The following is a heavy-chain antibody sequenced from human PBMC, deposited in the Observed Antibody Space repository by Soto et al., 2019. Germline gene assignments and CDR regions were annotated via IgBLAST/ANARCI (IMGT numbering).Heavy chain of an antibody. Sequence: QVQLREAGPGLMRPSQTLSLTCTVSGASVTSTGYYWTWIRQSPGKGLEWLGNILHNANAASSPSLETRLSISLDSSKSQFSLKLNSLSAADTPINFCARVAAVSAEDYVDYWGQGAVVSVSS. V-gene: IGHV4-30-4*01. D-gene: IGHD6-19*01. J-gene: IGHJ4*02. CDR2: ILHNANA. CDR3: ARVAAVSAEDYVDY. CDR1: GASVTSTGYY.